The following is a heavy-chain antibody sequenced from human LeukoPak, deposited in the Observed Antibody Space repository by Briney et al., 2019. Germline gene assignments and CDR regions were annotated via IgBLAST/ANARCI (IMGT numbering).Heavy chain of an antibody. CDR1: GYTFTGYY. CDR3: ARESGSYGTNYFDY. J-gene: IGHJ4*02. CDR2: INPNSGVT. Sequence: ASVKVSCKASGYTFTGYYMHWVRQAPGQGLEWMGRINPNSGVTNYAQKFQGRVTMTRDTSISTAYMELSRLRSDDTAVYYCARESGSYGTNYFDYWGQGTLVTVSS. V-gene: IGHV1-2*06. D-gene: IGHD1-26*01.